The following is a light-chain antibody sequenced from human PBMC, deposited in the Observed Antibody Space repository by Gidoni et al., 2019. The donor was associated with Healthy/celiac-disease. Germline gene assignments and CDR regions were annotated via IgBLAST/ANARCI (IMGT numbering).Light chain of an antibody. Sequence: EIVLTQSPGPLSLSPGERATLSFRASQSVSSSYLAWYQQKPGEAPRLLIYGESSRATGIPDRFSGSGSGTEFTLTISRREPEDFAVYYCQQYGSSPPITFGQGTRLEIK. CDR2: GES. J-gene: IGKJ5*01. CDR1: QSVSSSY. CDR3: QQYGSSPPIT. V-gene: IGKV3-20*01.